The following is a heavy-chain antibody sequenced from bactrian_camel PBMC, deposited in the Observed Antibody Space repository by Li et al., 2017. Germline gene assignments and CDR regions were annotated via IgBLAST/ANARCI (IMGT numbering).Heavy chain of an antibody. CDR2: LDIGTTDT. CDR1: GYTPRNYC. Sequence: HVQLVESGGGSVQAGGSLRLSCGASGYTPRNYCMGWFRRASGKLREEIAGLDIGTTDTWYADSVKGRFTISRDNAKSTVYLQLNSLKPEDSAMYYCAAGDHACYANWPLWEYSYRGQGTQVTVS. CDR3: AAGDHACYANWPLWEYSY. V-gene: IGHV3S6*01. J-gene: IGHJ4*01. D-gene: IGHD7*01.